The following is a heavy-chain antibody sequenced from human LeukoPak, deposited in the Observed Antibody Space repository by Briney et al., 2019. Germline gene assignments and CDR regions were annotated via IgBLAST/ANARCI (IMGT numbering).Heavy chain of an antibody. D-gene: IGHD3-16*01. CDR2: ISSTSSSI. CDR3: VSAYGGLLDY. Sequence: GSLRLSCSASGFTFSSYEMNWVRPAPGKGLEWISYISSTSSSICYADSVKGRFTISRDNAKNSVHLQMNSLRAEDTATYYCVSAYGGLLDYWGQGTLVTVSS. V-gene: IGHV3-48*03. J-gene: IGHJ4*02. CDR1: GFTFSSYE.